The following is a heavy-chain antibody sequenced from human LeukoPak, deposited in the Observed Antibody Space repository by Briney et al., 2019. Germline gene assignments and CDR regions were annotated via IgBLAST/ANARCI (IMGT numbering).Heavy chain of an antibody. D-gene: IGHD3-22*01. CDR1: GFTVGSNY. Sequence: GGSLRLSCAASGFTVGSNYMSWVRQAPGKGLEWVSVIYSGGSTYYADSVKGRFTISRDNSKNTLYLQMNSLRAEDTAVYYCARVSYYYDSSGYYYFDYWGQGTLVTVSS. J-gene: IGHJ4*02. CDR2: IYSGGST. CDR3: ARVSYYYDSSGYYYFDY. V-gene: IGHV3-53*01.